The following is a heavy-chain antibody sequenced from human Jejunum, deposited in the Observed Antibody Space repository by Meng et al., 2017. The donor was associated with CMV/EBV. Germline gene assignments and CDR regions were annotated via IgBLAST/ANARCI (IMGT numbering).Heavy chain of an antibody. CDR1: GGSVSSGGYY. V-gene: IGHV4-31*03. D-gene: IGHD6-19*01. Sequence: QVQLQELGPGLVKPSRTLSLTCPVSGGSVSSGGYYWTWIRQHPGKGLEWFGHIYYSGSTFYNPSLKRRVIISIDTSKNQFSLNLRSVTAADTAVYYCARVSSGWDYFDYWGQGTLVTVSS. J-gene: IGHJ4*02. CDR2: IYYSGST. CDR3: ARVSSGWDYFDY.